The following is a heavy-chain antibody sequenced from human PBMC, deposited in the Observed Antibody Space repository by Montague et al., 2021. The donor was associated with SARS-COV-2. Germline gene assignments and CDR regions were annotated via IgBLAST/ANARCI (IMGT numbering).Heavy chain of an antibody. CDR3: ARDLDYGGNSLFDY. CDR2: ISSRGSAV. J-gene: IGHJ4*02. CDR1: GFTFSSYE. Sequence: SLRLSCAAYGFTFSSYEMNWIRQAPGKGLEWVSYISSRGSAVFSYAESVKGRFTISRDNARNSLFLPMNSLTVDDTGVYYCARDLDYGGNSLFDYWGQGTLVTVSS. V-gene: IGHV3-48*03. D-gene: IGHD4-23*01.